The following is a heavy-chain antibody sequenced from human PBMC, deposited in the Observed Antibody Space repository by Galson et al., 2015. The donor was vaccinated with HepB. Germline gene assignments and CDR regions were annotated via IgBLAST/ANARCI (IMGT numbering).Heavy chain of an antibody. CDR2: FDPEAGET. CDR3: ATEFSAMGFGVVVSHFDY. Sequence: SVKVSCKVSEYSLTELPMHWVRQAPGKGLEWMGGFDPEAGETIYSQKFQGRFTMTEDTSTHTVYMELSNLRSEDSAVYYCATEFSAMGFGVVVSHFDYWGQGTLVTVTS. CDR1: EYSLTELP. J-gene: IGHJ4*02. D-gene: IGHD3-3*01. V-gene: IGHV1-24*01.